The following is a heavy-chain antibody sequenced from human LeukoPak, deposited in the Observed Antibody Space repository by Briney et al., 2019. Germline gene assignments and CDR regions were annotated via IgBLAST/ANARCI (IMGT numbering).Heavy chain of an antibody. D-gene: IGHD6-6*01. V-gene: IGHV1-2*02. CDR2: INPDSGGT. CDR3: ARVRDFSRSPFDWFDP. Sequence: GASVKVSCKASGYTFNGYYMHWVRQAPGQGLEWLGWINPDSGGTDSPQKFQGRVTMTRDASINTAYMELNNLTSDDTAVYYCARVRDFSRSPFDWFDPWGQGTLVTVSS. CDR1: GYTFNGYY. J-gene: IGHJ5*02.